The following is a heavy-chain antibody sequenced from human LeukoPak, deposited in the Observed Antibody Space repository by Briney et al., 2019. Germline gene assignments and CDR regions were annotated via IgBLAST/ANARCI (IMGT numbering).Heavy chain of an antibody. CDR1: GFTFSSYG. J-gene: IGHJ4*02. V-gene: IGHV3-30*02. D-gene: IGHD1-26*01. Sequence: PGGSLRLSCAASGFTFSSYGMHWVRQAPGKGLEWVAFIRYDGSNKYYADSVKGRFTISRDNSKNTLYLQMNSLRAEDTAVYYCAKGQGSYAEGFDYWGQGTLVTVSS. CDR3: AKGQGSYAEGFDY. CDR2: IRYDGSNK.